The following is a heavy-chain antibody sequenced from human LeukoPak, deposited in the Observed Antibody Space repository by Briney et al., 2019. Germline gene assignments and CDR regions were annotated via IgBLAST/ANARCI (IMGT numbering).Heavy chain of an antibody. V-gene: IGHV3-74*01. D-gene: IGHD3-22*01. CDR1: GFTFSSYW. CDR2: INSDGSST. J-gene: IGHJ4*02. CDR3: ARHVVAVGFDY. Sequence: PGGSLRLSCAASGFTFSSYWMHWVRQAPGKGLVWVSRINSDGSSTRYADSVKGRFTISRDNANNSLYLQMNSLRAEDTAVYYCARHVVAVGFDYWGQGTLVTVSS.